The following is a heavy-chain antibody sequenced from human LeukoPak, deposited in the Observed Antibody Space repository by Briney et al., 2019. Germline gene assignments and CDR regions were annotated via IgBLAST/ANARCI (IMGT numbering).Heavy chain of an antibody. CDR3: ARAGGSDILTGYYRGPFDH. CDR1: GGTFISYA. V-gene: IGHV1-69*13. Sequence: RASVKVSCKASGGTFISYAISWVRQAPGQGLEWMGGSIAIFGTANNAQKFNSTVTITADDTTSTAYMEMSSLRAEDTAVYYCARAGGSDILTGYYRGPFDHWGQGTLVTVSS. CDR2: SIAIFGTA. D-gene: IGHD3-9*01. J-gene: IGHJ4*02.